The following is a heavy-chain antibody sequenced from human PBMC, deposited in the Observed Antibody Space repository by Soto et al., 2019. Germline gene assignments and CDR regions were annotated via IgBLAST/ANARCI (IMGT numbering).Heavy chain of an antibody. J-gene: IGHJ5*02. CDR2: ISSNSGYK. CDR1: GFTFSTYS. CDR3: ARGGGRRFYCPFHP. Sequence: EVQLVESGGGLVKPGGSLRLSCADSGFTFSTYSMNWVRQAPGKGLEWVSSISSNSGYKYYADSVKGRFTISRDNAKNSLYLKMNSLKAEDTAVYYCARGGGRRFYCPFHPWGQGTLVTGSS. V-gene: IGHV3-21*01. D-gene: IGHD2-15*01.